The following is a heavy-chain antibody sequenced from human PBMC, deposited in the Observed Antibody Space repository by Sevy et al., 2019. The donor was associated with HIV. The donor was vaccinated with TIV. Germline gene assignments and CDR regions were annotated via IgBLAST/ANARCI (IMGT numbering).Heavy chain of an antibody. CDR2: ISYDGSNK. V-gene: IGHV3-30*18. Sequence: GGSLRLSCAASGFTFSSYGMRWVRQAPGKGLEWVAVISYDGSNKYYADSVKGRFTISRDNSKNTLYLQMNSLRAEDTAVYYCAKVTYYYDSSGYYYDYWGQGTLVTVSS. CDR3: AKVTYYYDSSGYYYDY. CDR1: GFTFSSYG. D-gene: IGHD3-22*01. J-gene: IGHJ4*02.